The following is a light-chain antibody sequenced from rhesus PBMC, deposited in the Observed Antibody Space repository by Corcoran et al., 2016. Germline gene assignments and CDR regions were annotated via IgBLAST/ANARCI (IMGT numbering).Light chain of an antibody. Sequence: DIQMTQSPSSLSASVGDRVTITCRASENVNNYLNWYQQKPGKAPKLLIYKASTLQRGGPSRFSGSGSGTDYTFTISSLQPEDVATYYCQHGYGTPFTFGPGTKLDIK. CDR3: QHGYGTPFT. J-gene: IGKJ3*01. CDR2: KAS. CDR1: ENVNNY. V-gene: IGKV1-74*01.